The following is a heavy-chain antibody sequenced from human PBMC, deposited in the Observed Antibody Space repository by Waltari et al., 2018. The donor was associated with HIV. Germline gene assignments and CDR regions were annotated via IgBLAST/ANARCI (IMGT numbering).Heavy chain of an antibody. CDR3: ARETYYYDSSGPYFDY. CDR1: GFTFTSFG. CDR2: ISSSSSTI. Sequence: EVQLVESGGGLVQPGGSLRLSCAASGFTFTSFGMTWVRQAPGKGLEWVSFISSSSSTIYYADSVKGRFTISRDNAKNSLYLQMNSLRAEDTAVYYCARETYYYDSSGPYFDYWGQGTLVTVSS. V-gene: IGHV3-48*01. D-gene: IGHD3-22*01. J-gene: IGHJ4*02.